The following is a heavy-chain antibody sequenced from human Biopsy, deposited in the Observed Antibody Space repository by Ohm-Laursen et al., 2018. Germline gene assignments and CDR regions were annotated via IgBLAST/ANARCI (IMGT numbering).Heavy chain of an antibody. CDR3: ARLNSGTYDASDL. V-gene: IGHV3-48*04. CDR2: IYGGGSPV. J-gene: IGHJ3*01. CDR1: GFTFSGVS. D-gene: IGHD1-26*01. Sequence: SLRLSCAASGFTFSGVSMNWVRQAPGKGMEWISYIYGGGSPVSYEDSVKGRFTISRDNAQNSLYLHMNSLRAEDTAVYYCARLNSGTYDASDLWGQGTMVIVSS.